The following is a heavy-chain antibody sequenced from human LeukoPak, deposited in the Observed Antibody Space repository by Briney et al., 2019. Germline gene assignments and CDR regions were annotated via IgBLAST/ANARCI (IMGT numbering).Heavy chain of an antibody. CDR3: AKGAFDI. V-gene: IGHV3-30*18. J-gene: IGHJ3*02. CDR1: GFTFSRYG. Sequence: GGSLRLSCAASGFTFSRYGMHWVRQAPGKGLEWVAVISYDGSNKYYADSVKGRFTISRDNSKNTLYLQMNSLRAEDTAVYYCAKGAFDIWGQGTMVTVSS. CDR2: ISYDGSNK.